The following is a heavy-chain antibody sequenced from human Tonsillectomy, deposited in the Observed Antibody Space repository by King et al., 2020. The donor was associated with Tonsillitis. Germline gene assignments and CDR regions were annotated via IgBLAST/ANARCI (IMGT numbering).Heavy chain of an antibody. D-gene: IGHD3-22*01. CDR2: IYYIGST. Sequence: QLQESGPGLVKPSETLSLSCTVSGGSISSSTYYWGWIRQPPGKGLGWSGNIYYIGSTYYNPSLKSRVTISVDTSKNQFSLKPSSVTAADTAVYYCARLWYYDSSGYYYIFDYWGQGTLVTVSS. CDR3: ARLWYYDSSGYYYIFDY. V-gene: IGHV4-39*01. J-gene: IGHJ4*02. CDR1: GGSISSSTYY.